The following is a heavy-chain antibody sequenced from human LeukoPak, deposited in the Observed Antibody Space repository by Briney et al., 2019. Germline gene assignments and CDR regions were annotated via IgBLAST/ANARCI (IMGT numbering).Heavy chain of an antibody. J-gene: IGHJ4*02. Sequence: GGSLRLSCAASGFTFSSYSMNWVRQAPGKGLEWVSSISSISSYIYYADSVKGRFTISRDNAKDSLYLQMNSLRAEDTAVYYWPRDTLIWFGESSYIDSWGPGTLVTASS. D-gene: IGHD3-10*01. CDR2: ISSISSYI. V-gene: IGHV3-21*01. CDR3: PRDTLIWFGESSYIDS. CDR1: GFTFSSYS.